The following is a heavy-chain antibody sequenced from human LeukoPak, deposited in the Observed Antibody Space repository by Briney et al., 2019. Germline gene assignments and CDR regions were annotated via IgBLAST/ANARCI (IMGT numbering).Heavy chain of an antibody. CDR3: ARSYGDYSFDY. V-gene: IGHV4-59*01. J-gene: IGHJ4*02. CDR1: GASLSNYY. D-gene: IGHD4-17*01. Sequence: SETLSLTCTVSGASLSNYYWSWLRQPPGKGLEWIGYIYYSGSTNYNPSLKSRVTISVDTSKNQFSLKLSSVTAADTAVYYCARSYGDYSFDYWGQGTLVTVSS. CDR2: IYYSGST.